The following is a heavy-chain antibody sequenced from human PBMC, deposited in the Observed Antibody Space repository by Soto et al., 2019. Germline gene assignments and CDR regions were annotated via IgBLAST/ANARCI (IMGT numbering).Heavy chain of an antibody. CDR1: GFTFSSSG. CDR3: ATDRGYFDL. J-gene: IGHJ2*01. Sequence: QVQLVESGGGVVQPGRSLRLSCVASGFTFSSSGMHWVRQTPGKGLEWVAGIWFDGSDKDYADSVKGRVTISRDNAKNTLYLDIHSLRADDTAVYYCATDRGYFDLWGRGTLVTVSS. V-gene: IGHV3-33*03. CDR2: IWFDGSDK.